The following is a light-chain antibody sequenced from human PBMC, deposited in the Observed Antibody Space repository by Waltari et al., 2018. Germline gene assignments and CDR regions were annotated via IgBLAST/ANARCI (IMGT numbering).Light chain of an antibody. J-gene: IGKJ4*01. V-gene: IGKV3-15*01. CDR1: QSVRSN. CDR3: QQYNNWPLT. Sequence: EIVLTQSPATLSLSPGERATLSCRASQSVRSNLAWYQQKPGQAPRLLIYAASTRATGIPASFSGSGAGTEFTLTISSLQSEDFAVYYCQQYNNWPLTFGGGTKVEIK. CDR2: AAS.